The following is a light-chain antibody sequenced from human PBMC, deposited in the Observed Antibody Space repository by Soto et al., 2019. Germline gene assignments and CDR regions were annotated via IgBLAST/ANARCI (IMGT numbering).Light chain of an antibody. V-gene: IGKV3-20*01. Sequence: IVLTQSPGTLSLSPGERATLSCTARHSLRSGYLAWYQQKPGQAPSLLIYDTSIRAAGVPDRFSGSGSGTDFTLTISRLEPEDFAVYYCQQYGSSATFGPGTKVDI. CDR3: QQYGSSAT. J-gene: IGKJ3*01. CDR1: HSLRSGY. CDR2: DTS.